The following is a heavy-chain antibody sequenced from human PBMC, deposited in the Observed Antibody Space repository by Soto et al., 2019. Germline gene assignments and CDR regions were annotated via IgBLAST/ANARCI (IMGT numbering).Heavy chain of an antibody. J-gene: IGHJ6*02. D-gene: IGHD6-19*01. CDR3: AKTKQWLVKDSYFGMYV. CDR2: ISGSGVTT. V-gene: IGHV3-23*01. Sequence: EVQLLESGGGLVQPGGSLRLSCAASGFTFSSYAMNWVRQAPGKGLEWVSGISGSGVTTYYADSVKGRFTISRDNSKDALFLQMNSLRADDTAVYYGAKTKQWLVKDSYFGMYVWGQGTTVTCSS. CDR1: GFTFSSYA.